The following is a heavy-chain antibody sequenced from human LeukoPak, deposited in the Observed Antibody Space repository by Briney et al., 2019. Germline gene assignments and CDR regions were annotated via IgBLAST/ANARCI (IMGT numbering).Heavy chain of an antibody. Sequence: GGSLRLSCAASGFTFSSYGMHWVRQAPGKGLEWVAVIWYDGSNKYYADSVKGRFTISRDNSKNTLYLQMNSLRAEDTAVYYCARPPVVEAAARVGWFDPWGQGTLVTVSS. CDR3: ARPPVVEAAARVGWFDP. CDR1: GFTFSSYG. V-gene: IGHV3-33*01. J-gene: IGHJ5*02. D-gene: IGHD2-15*01. CDR2: IWYDGSNK.